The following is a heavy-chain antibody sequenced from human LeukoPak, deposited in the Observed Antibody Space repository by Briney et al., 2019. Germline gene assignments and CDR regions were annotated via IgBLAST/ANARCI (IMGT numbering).Heavy chain of an antibody. CDR1: GYTFRSDY. V-gene: IGHV1-46*01. J-gene: IGHJ4*02. D-gene: IGHD2-8*01. Sequence: ASVKVSCKASGYTFRSDYMHWVRQAPGQGLEWMGVIKPSGGTIDYAQKFQGRVTMTSDTSTSTVYMEVSSLRSEDTAVYYCAREPAHGPCYYDYWGQGTLVTVSS. CDR3: AREPAHGPCYYDY. CDR2: IKPSGGTI.